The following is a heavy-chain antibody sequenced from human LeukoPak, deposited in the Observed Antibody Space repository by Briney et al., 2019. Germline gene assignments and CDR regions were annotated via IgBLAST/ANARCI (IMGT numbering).Heavy chain of an antibody. CDR3: AKPRGGDITAAFTY. CDR2: ITSGANT. Sequence: PGGSLRLSCAASGFTFNTYAMSWVRQAPGKGLEWVSGITSGANTYYADSVKGRFTISRDNSENTLNLQMNSLRAEDTAIYYWAKPRGGDITAAFTYGGRETL. J-gene: IGHJ4*02. CDR1: GFTFNTYA. V-gene: IGHV3-23*01. D-gene: IGHD6-13*01.